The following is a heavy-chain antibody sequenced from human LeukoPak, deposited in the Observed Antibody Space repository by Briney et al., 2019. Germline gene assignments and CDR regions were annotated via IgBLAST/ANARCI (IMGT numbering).Heavy chain of an antibody. V-gene: IGHV1-18*01. CDR2: ISAYNGNT. D-gene: IGHD3-22*01. Sequence: ASVKVSCKASGYTFTIYGISWVRQAPGEGLEWMGWISAYNGNTNYAQKLQGRVTMTTDTSTSTAYMELRSLRSDDTAVYYCARPGHYYDSSGYYYHFDYWGQGTLVTVSS. CDR1: GYTFTIYG. CDR3: ARPGHYYDSSGYYYHFDY. J-gene: IGHJ4*02.